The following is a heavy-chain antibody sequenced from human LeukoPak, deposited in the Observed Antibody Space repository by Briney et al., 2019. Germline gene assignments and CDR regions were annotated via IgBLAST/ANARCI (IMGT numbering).Heavy chain of an antibody. Sequence: PSETLFLTCAVSGYSISSGYYWGWIRQPPGKGLEWIGSIYHSGSTYYNPSLKSRVTISVDTSKNQFSLKLSSVTAADTAVYYCARGIAVAGFDYWGQGTLVTVSS. CDR2: IYHSGST. CDR3: ARGIAVAGFDY. V-gene: IGHV4-38-2*01. D-gene: IGHD6-19*01. CDR1: GYSISSGYY. J-gene: IGHJ4*02.